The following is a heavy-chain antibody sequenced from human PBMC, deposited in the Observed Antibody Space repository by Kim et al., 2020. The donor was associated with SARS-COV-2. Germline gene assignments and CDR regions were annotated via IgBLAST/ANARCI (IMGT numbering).Heavy chain of an antibody. J-gene: IGHJ4*02. CDR3: AKDRGYSSGWGIAGY. Sequence: GGSLRLSCAASGFTFSSYAMSWVRQAPGKGLEWVSAISGSGGSTYYADSVKGRFTISRDNSKNTLYLQMNSLRAEDTAVYYCAKDRGYSSGWGIAGYWGQGTLVTVSS. V-gene: IGHV3-23*01. CDR2: ISGSGGST. D-gene: IGHD6-19*01. CDR1: GFTFSSYA.